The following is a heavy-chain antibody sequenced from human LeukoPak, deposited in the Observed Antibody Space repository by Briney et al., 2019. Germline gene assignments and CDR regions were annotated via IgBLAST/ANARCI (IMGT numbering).Heavy chain of an antibody. CDR2: IYYSGHT. V-gene: IGHV4-39*07. CDR3: ARTVGGSLRLIALGWFDP. Sequence: SETLSLTCTVSDYSIKKSAYYWGWIRQSPAKGLEWIGSIYYSGHTYYNPSFTSRVTISVDTSKNQVSLRLTSVTAADTAVYYCARTVGGSLRLIALGWFDPWGQGTRVIVSS. CDR1: DYSIKKSAYY. J-gene: IGHJ5*02. D-gene: IGHD2-8*02.